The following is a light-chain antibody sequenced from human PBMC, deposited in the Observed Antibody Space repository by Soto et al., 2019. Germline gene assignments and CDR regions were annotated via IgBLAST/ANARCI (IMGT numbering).Light chain of an antibody. CDR1: QSVSSSY. V-gene: IGKV3-20*01. CDR3: QQYGSSPPT. J-gene: IGKJ5*01. Sequence: EIVMTQSPVTLSVSPGERATLSCRASQSVSSSYLAWYQQKPGQAPRLLIYGASSRATGIPDRFSGSGSGTDFTLTISRLEPEDFAVYYCQQYGSSPPTFGQGTRLEI. CDR2: GAS.